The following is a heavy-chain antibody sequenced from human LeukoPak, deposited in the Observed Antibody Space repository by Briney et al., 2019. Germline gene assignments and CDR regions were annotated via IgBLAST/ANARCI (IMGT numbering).Heavy chain of an antibody. D-gene: IGHD3-22*01. CDR3: ARDGVTMIVVDYGMDV. CDR1: GYTFTGYY. CDR2: INPNSGGT. V-gene: IGHV1-2*02. J-gene: IGHJ6*02. Sequence: GASVKVSCKASGYTFTGYYMHWVRQAPGQGLEWMGWINPNSGGTNYAQKFQGRVTMTRDTSTSTAYMELRSLRSDDTAVYYCARDGVTMIVVDYGMDVWGQGTTVTVSS.